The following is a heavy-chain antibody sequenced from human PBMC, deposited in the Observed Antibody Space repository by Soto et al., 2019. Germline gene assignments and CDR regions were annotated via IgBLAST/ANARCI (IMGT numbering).Heavy chain of an antibody. Sequence: GGSMRVSCTTAGLNFGDYAVNWFRQAPGKGLEWVAFIRSRAYGETTQYAASVKGRFTISRDDSKSVAYLQMNSLKSEDAAVYYCARSYDSSGYYRAPVDYWGQGTLVTVSS. CDR2: IRSRAYGETT. D-gene: IGHD3-22*01. J-gene: IGHJ4*02. CDR3: ARSYDSSGYYRAPVDY. V-gene: IGHV3-49*03. CDR1: GLNFGDYA.